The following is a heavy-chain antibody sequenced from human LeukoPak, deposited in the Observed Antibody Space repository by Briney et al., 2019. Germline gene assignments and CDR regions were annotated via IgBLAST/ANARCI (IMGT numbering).Heavy chain of an antibody. J-gene: IGHJ6*03. D-gene: IGHD2-2*01. CDR3: ARVRGVVVPAATLRFMDV. V-gene: IGHV4-59*12. Sequence: YPSETLSLTCTVSGGSISSYYWSWIRQPPGKGLEWIGYIYYSGSTNYNPSLKSRVTISVDTSKNQFSLKLSSVTAADTAVYYCARVRGVVVPAATLRFMDVWGKGTTVTVSS. CDR2: IYYSGST. CDR1: GGSISSYY.